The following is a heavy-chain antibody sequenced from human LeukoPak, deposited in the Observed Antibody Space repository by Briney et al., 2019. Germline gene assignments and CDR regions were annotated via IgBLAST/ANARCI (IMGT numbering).Heavy chain of an antibody. Sequence: GGSLRLSCAASGFTFSDYSMNWVRQAPGKGLEWISYIGIDSGNTNYADSVKGRFTISGDKAKNSLFLQMNSLRIEDTAVYYCSRDYKYAFDNWGQGTLVTVSS. V-gene: IGHV3-48*01. CDR3: SRDYKYAFDN. J-gene: IGHJ4*02. CDR2: IGIDSGNT. CDR1: GFTFSDYS. D-gene: IGHD5-24*01.